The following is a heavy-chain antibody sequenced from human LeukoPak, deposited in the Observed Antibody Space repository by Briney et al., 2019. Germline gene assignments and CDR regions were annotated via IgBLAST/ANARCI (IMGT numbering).Heavy chain of an antibody. V-gene: IGHV3-7*01. Sequence: GGSLRLSCAASGFMLSSYWMSWVRQAPGKGLEWVANIKQDGSEKYYVDSAKGRFTISRDNAKNSLFLQMNRLRAEDTAVYFCAREGSQSASGTYPGNDWGQGTLVTVSS. CDR2: IKQDGSEK. J-gene: IGHJ4*02. CDR1: GFMLSSYW. D-gene: IGHD1-26*01. CDR3: AREGSQSASGTYPGND.